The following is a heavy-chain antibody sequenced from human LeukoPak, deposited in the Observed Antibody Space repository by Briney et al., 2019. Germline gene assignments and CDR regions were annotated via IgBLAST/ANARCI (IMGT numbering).Heavy chain of an antibody. V-gene: IGHV4-31*03. CDR3: AAAIVVVPAATDPYYNWFDP. J-gene: IGHJ5*02. CDR2: IYYSGST. Sequence: SQTLSLTCTVSGGSISSGGYYWSWIRQHPGKGLEWIGYIYYSGSTYYNPSLKSRVTISVDTSKNQFSLKLSSVTAADTAVYYCAAAIVVVPAATDPYYNWFDPWGQGTLVTVSS. D-gene: IGHD2-2*01. CDR1: GGSISSGGYY.